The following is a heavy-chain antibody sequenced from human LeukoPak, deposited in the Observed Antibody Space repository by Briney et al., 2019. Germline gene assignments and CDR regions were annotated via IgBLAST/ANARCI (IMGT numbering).Heavy chain of an antibody. CDR2: IKQDGSEK. V-gene: IGHV3-7*01. J-gene: IGHJ5*02. CDR3: ARRGYYEFWSGYFQRLEGWFDP. Sequence: GGSLRLSCAAAGFRFSTYWMSWVRQAPGKGLEWVANIKQDGSEKYYVDSVKDRFTISRDNAKNSLYLQMNSLIAEDTAVYYCARRGYYEFWSGYFQRLEGWFDPWGQGTLVTVSS. CDR1: GFRFSTYW. D-gene: IGHD3-3*01.